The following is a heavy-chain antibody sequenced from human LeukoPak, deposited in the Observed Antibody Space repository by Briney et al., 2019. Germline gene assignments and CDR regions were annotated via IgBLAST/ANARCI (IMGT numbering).Heavy chain of an antibody. CDR1: GGSFSGYY. Sequence: SETLSLTCAVYGGSFSGYYWSWIRQPPGKGLEWIGEISHSGSTNYNPSLKSRVTISVDTSKNQFSLKLSSVTAADTAVYYCAVSSLGYYYGMDVWGQGTTVTVSS. CDR3: AVSSLGYYYGMDV. CDR2: ISHSGST. J-gene: IGHJ6*02. D-gene: IGHD6-13*01. V-gene: IGHV4-34*01.